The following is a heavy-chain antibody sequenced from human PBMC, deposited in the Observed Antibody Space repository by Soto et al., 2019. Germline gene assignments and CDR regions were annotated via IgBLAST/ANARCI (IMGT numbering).Heavy chain of an antibody. V-gene: IGHV4-61*01. CDR3: ARISGYSYGLPPYFDY. CDR1: GGSVSSGSYY. CDR2: VYYSGST. D-gene: IGHD5-18*01. Sequence: QVQLQESGPGLVKPSETLSLTCTVSGGSVSSGSYYWSWILQPPGKGLEWIGYVYYSGSTNYHPSLKSRVTISVDTSKNQFSLKLSSVTAADTAVYYCARISGYSYGLPPYFDYWGQGTLVTVSS. J-gene: IGHJ4*02.